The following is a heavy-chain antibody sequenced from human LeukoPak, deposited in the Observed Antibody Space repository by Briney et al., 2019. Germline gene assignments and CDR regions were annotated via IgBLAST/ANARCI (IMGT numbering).Heavy chain of an antibody. D-gene: IGHD6-19*01. CDR2: ISSDSSTI. J-gene: IGHJ4*02. Sequence: GGSLRLSCAASGITFSSYSMNWVRQAPGKGLEWVSYISSDSSTIHYADSVKGRLTISRDNAKNSRYLQMNSLRAEDTAVYYCASSSGWYWGQGTLVTVSS. V-gene: IGHV3-48*01. CDR3: ASSSGWY. CDR1: GITFSSYS.